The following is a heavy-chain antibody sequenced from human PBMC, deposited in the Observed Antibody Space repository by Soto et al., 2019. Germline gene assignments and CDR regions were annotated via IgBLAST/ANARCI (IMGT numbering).Heavy chain of an antibody. CDR3: ARRDSGGFYRFFDS. CDR1: GGSLSTNP. Sequence: AASVKVSCKASGGSLSTNPMSWVRQAPGQGLEWMGGTGSGTGPGNHAQKFQGRLTVTADKSTSTVYMELTNLSSEDTAVYYCARRDSGGFYRFFDSWGQGTLVTVSS. D-gene: IGHD2-15*01. CDR2: TGSGTGPG. J-gene: IGHJ4*02. V-gene: IGHV1-69*06.